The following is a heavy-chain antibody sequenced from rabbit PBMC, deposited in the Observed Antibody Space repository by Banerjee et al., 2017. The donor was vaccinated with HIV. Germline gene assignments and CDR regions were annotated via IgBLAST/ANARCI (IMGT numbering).Heavy chain of an antibody. J-gene: IGHJ4*01. CDR2: ISGSSGKI. CDR1: GFSFSSSYW. Sequence: ELVETGGGLVKPEGSLTLTCTASGFSFSSSYWICWVRQAPGKGLEWIACISGSSGKIYQASWAKGRFTISKTSSTTVTLQMTSLTVADTATYFCARSWGGSWGGWNLWGPGTLVTVS. CDR3: ARSWGGSWGGWNL. D-gene: IGHD5-1*01. V-gene: IGHV1S45*01.